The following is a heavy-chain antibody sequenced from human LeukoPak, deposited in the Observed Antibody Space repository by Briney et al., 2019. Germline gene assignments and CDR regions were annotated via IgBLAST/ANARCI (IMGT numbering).Heavy chain of an antibody. CDR3: ARPEAVAGSYFDY. V-gene: IGHV5-51*01. CDR2: IYPGDSYT. D-gene: IGHD6-19*01. J-gene: IGHJ4*02. CDR1: GYSLTSYW. Sequence: GESLKTSCKGSGYSLTSYWIGWVRPMPGKGLEWMGIIYPGDSYTRHSPSFQGQVPVSADKSISTAYLQWSSLKASDTAMYYCARPEAVAGSYFDYWGQGTLVTVSS.